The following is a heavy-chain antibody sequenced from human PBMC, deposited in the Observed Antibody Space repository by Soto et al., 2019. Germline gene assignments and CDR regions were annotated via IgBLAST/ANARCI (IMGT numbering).Heavy chain of an antibody. CDR3: ARTRYHDFWSGYYEVGYDY. J-gene: IGHJ4*02. CDR2: IYYSGST. D-gene: IGHD3-3*01. Sequence: ETLSLTCTVSGGSISSYYWSWIRQPPGKGLEWIGYIYYSGSTNYNPSLKSRVTISVDTSKNQFSLKLSSVTAADTAVYYCARTRYHDFWSGYYEVGYDYWGQGTLVTVSS. CDR1: GGSISSYY. V-gene: IGHV4-59*08.